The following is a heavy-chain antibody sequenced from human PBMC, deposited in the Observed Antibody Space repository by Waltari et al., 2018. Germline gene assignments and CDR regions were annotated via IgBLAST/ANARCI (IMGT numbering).Heavy chain of an antibody. Sequence: EVQLVESGGVVVQSGGSLRLSCAASGFTFDDYTMHWVLQAPGKGLEWVSLINWNGRSTYYADSVRGRFTVSRDNTKNVLYLQMNTLRPEDTALYYCAKTKGVGAYYYFDYWGQGTLVSVSP. D-gene: IGHD1-26*01. CDR2: INWNGRST. V-gene: IGHV3-43*01. CDR3: AKTKGVGAYYYFDY. CDR1: GFTFDDYT. J-gene: IGHJ4*02.